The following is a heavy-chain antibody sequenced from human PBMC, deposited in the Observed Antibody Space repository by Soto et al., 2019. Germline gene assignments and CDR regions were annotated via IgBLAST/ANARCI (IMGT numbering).Heavy chain of an antibody. CDR3: AAGASPLVFYDSSGYYETPGGFDY. CDR1: GGSIISSSDY. J-gene: IGHJ4*02. CDR2: IYYSGST. V-gene: IGHV4-39*01. D-gene: IGHD3-22*01. Sequence: SETMSLTSTVAGGSIISSSDYCGWIRQPPGKGLEWIGSIYYSGSTYYNPSLKSRVTISVDTSKNQFSLKLSSVTAADTAVYYCAAGASPLVFYDSSGYYETPGGFDYWGQGTLVTVSS.